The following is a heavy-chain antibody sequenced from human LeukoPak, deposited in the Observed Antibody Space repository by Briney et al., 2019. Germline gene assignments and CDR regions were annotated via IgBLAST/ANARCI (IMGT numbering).Heavy chain of an antibody. D-gene: IGHD2-21*01. V-gene: IGHV3-30*18. CDR2: ISYDGSNK. CDR3: AKGGIPDDP. Sequence: PGGSLRLSCAASGFSFSSYGMHWVRQAPGKGLEWVAVISYDGSNKYHADSVKGRFTISRDNSMNTLYLQMNSLRVEDTAVYYCAKGGIPDDPWGQGTLVTVSS. J-gene: IGHJ5*02. CDR1: GFSFSSYG.